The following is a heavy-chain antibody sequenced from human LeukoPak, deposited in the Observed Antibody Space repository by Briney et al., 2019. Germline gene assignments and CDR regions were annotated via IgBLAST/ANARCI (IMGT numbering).Heavy chain of an antibody. CDR2: INSDGSST. V-gene: IGHV3-74*01. CDR3: STGSGHAFDI. D-gene: IGHD3-10*01. CDR1: GFTFSSYW. J-gene: IGHJ3*02. Sequence: GGSLRLSCAASGFTFSSYWMHWVRQVPGKGPVWVSRINSDGSSTSYADSVKGRFAISRDNAKNTLYVLMNSLRAEDTAVYYCSTGSGHAFDIWGRGTMVTVSS.